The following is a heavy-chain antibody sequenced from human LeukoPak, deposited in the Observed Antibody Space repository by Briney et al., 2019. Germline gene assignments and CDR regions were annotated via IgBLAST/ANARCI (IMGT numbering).Heavy chain of an antibody. CDR3: ARLVGGYSYGFFDY. D-gene: IGHD5-18*01. V-gene: IGHV4-59*12. J-gene: IGHJ4*02. CDR1: GGSISSYY. CDR2: IYYSGST. Sequence: SETLSLTCTVSGGSISSYYWGWIRQPPGKGLEWIGYIYYSGSTNYNPSLKSRVTISVDTSKNQFSLKLSSVTAADTAVYYCARLVGGYSYGFFDYWGQGTLVTVSS.